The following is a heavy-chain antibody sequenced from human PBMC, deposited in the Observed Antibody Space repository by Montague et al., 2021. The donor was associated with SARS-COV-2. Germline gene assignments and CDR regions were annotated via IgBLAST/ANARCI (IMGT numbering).Heavy chain of an antibody. J-gene: IGHJ3*02. V-gene: IGHV4-39*01. CDR1: GGSISSSSYY. CDR2: IYYSGST. D-gene: IGHD3-22*01. CDR3: ARFPTSYYYDSKAAPATPDAFDI. Sequence: SETLSLTCTVSGGSISSSSYYWGWIRQPTGKGLEWIGRIYYSGSTYYNPSLKSRVSLSVDTSKNQFSLKLSSVTAADTAVYYCARFPTSYYYDSKAAPATPDAFDIWGQGTMVTVSS.